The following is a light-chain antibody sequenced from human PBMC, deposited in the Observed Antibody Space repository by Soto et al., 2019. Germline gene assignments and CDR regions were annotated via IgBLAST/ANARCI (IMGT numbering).Light chain of an antibody. V-gene: IGKV3-20*01. J-gene: IGKJ1*01. CDR2: GAS. Sequence: EIVLTQSPGTLSLSPGERATLSCRASQSVSSSYLAWYQQKPGQAPRLLIYGASSRATGIPDMFSGSGSGTDFPLTISRLEPEDFAVYYCQQYGSSPTFGQGTKVEIK. CDR3: QQYGSSPT. CDR1: QSVSSSY.